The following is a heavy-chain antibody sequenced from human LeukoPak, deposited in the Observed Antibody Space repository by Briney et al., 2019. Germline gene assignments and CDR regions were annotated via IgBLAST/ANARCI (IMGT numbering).Heavy chain of an antibody. CDR3: AKRNFGCSGGSCYFTTRRRYDYFDY. D-gene: IGHD2-15*01. Sequence: PGGSLRLSCAASGFTFSSYWMSWVRQAPGKGLEWVANIKQDGSEKYYVDSVKGRFTISRDNAKNSLYLQMNSLRAEDTAVYYCAKRNFGCSGGSCYFTTRRRYDYFDYWGQGTLVTVSS. J-gene: IGHJ4*02. V-gene: IGHV3-7*03. CDR2: IKQDGSEK. CDR1: GFTFSSYW.